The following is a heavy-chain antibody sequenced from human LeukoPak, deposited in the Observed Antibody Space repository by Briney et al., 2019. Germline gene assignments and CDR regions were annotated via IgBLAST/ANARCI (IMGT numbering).Heavy chain of an antibody. J-gene: IGHJ4*02. V-gene: IGHV3-7*05. Sequence: PGGSLRLSCATSGFTSSSWMSWVRQAPGEGLEWVATIKPDGSDKYYVDSVKGRFAISRDNAKNSLYLQMDSLRAEDTAVYYCAKHSYDSSGYYSIDYWGQGTLVTVFS. CDR1: GFTSSSW. D-gene: IGHD3-22*01. CDR2: IKPDGSDK. CDR3: AKHSYDSSGYYSIDY.